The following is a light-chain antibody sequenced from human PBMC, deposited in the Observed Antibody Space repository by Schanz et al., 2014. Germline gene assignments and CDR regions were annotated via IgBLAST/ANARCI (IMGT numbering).Light chain of an antibody. J-gene: IGKJ2*03. CDR3: QQYNDNFMYS. CDR1: QSISTW. Sequence: DIQMTQSPSTLSASVGDRVTITCRASQSISTWLAWYQQKPGKAPKVLIYDASNLESGVPSRFSGSGSGTEFTLTISSLQPDDFATYHCQQYNDNFMYSFGQGTKLEIK. V-gene: IGKV1-5*01. CDR2: DAS.